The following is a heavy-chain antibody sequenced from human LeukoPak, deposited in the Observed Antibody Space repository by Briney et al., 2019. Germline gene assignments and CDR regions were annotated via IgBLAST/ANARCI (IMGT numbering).Heavy chain of an antibody. CDR1: GFTFSSYG. CDR3: ASLVHSSSPPFDY. V-gene: IGHV3-30*03. Sequence: GGSLRLSCAASGFTFSSYGMHWVRQAPGKGLEWVAVISYDGSNKYYADSVKGRFTISRDNSKNTLYLQMNSLRAEDTAVYYCASLVHSSSPPFDYWGQGTLVTVSS. J-gene: IGHJ4*02. D-gene: IGHD6-13*01. CDR2: ISYDGSNK.